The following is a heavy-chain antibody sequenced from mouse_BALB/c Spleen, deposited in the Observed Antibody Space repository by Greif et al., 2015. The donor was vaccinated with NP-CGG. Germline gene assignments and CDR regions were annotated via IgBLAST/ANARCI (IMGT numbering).Heavy chain of an antibody. CDR1: GFNIKYTY. D-gene: IGHD1-1*01. V-gene: IGHV14-3*02. J-gene: IGHJ2*01. Sequence: EVQLQQSGAELVKPGASVKLSCTASGFNIKYTYMHWVKQRPEQGLEWIGRIDPANGNTKYDPKFQGKATITADTSSNTAYLQLSSLTSEDTAVYYCARAVATDYWGQGTTLTVSS. CDR3: ARAVATDY. CDR2: IDPANGNT.